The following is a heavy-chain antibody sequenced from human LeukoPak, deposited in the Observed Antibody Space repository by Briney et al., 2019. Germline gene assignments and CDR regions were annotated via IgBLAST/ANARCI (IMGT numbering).Heavy chain of an antibody. J-gene: IGHJ3*02. CDR2: INPNSGGT. V-gene: IGHV1-2*02. CDR3: ARGLQNRESDYYDSSAGFAFDI. Sequence: ASVKVSCKASGYTFTGYYMHWVRQAPGQGLEWMGWINPNSGGTNYAQKFQGRVTMTRDTSTSTVYMELSSLRSEDTAVYYCARGLQNRESDYYDSSAGFAFDIWGQGTMVTVSS. D-gene: IGHD3-22*01. CDR1: GYTFTGYY.